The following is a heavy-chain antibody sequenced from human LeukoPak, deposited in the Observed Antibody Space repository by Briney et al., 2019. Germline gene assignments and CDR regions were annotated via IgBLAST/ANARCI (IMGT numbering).Heavy chain of an antibody. CDR2: ISSSSSTI. J-gene: IGHJ4*02. CDR1: GFTFSSYA. V-gene: IGHV3-48*01. Sequence: GGSLRLSCAASGFTFSSYAMSWVRQAPGKGLEWVSYISSSSSTIYYADSVKGRFTISRDNAKNSLYLQMNSLRAEDTAVYYCARDGDYDILTGYSMYYFDYWGQGTLVTVSS. D-gene: IGHD3-9*01. CDR3: ARDGDYDILTGYSMYYFDY.